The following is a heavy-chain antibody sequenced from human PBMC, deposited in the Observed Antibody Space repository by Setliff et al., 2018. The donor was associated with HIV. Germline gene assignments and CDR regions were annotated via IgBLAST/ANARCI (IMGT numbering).Heavy chain of an antibody. CDR3: AKEDQRVTSVDY. V-gene: IGHV3-30*01. J-gene: IGHJ4*02. Sequence: PGGSLRLSCAASEFIFSRYAIYWVRQAPGKGLEWVAFIRLDGSDKFYADSVKGRFTISRDNSKNTLFLQMNSLRSEDTAVYYCAKEDQRVTSVDYWGQGTPVTVSS. CDR2: IRLDGSDK. CDR1: EFIFSRYA. D-gene: IGHD2-2*01.